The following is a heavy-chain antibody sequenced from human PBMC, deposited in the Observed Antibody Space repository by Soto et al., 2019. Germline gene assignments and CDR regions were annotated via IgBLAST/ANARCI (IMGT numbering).Heavy chain of an antibody. V-gene: IGHV3-13*01. D-gene: IGHD2-2*01. CDR3: ARVSVVVPPARYYYGMDV. CDR2: IGTAGDT. J-gene: IGHJ6*02. Sequence: GGSLRLSCAASGFTFSSYDMHWVRQATGKGLEWVSAIGTAGDTYYPGSVKGRFTISRENAKNTLYLQMNSLRAEDTAVYYCARVSVVVPPARYYYGMDVWGQGTTVTVSS. CDR1: GFTFSSYD.